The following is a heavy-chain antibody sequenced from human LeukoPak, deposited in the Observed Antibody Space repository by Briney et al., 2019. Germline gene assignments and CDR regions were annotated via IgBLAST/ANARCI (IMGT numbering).Heavy chain of an antibody. J-gene: IGHJ5*02. CDR3: ACRMFASNWFQP. V-gene: IGHV5-51*01. Sequence: GASLKISCQGSGYRFIDYWIGWVRQMPGKGLEWMAVIYPGDSRTRYNPSFQGQVTISADKSINTAYLEWNSLKASDTALYYCACRMFASNWFQPWGQGTLVTVSS. CDR1: GYRFIDYW. CDR2: IYPGDSRT. D-gene: IGHD3-10*02.